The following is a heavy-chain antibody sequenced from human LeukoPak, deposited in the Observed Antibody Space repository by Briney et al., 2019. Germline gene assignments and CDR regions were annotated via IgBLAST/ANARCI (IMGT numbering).Heavy chain of an antibody. CDR2: INPTGGST. Sequence: ASVKVSCKASGYTFTSYYMHWVRQAPGQGLEWMGLINPTGGSTGYAQKFQGRVTMTRDMSTSTAYMELRSLRSDDTAVYYCAIHRYFDWNFDYWGQGTLVTVSS. CDR1: GYTFTSYY. V-gene: IGHV1-46*01. J-gene: IGHJ4*02. D-gene: IGHD3-9*01. CDR3: AIHRYFDWNFDY.